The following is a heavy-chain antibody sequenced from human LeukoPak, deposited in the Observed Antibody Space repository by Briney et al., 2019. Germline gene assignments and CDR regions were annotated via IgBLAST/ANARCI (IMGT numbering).Heavy chain of an antibody. CDR3: AXXXXXXXXXXDY. J-gene: IGHJ4*02. Sequence: FXVXXNSXSWVRQAPGXGLXWVSFIYSDNTHYXDSVKGRFTISRDNSKNTXYLQMNSLRAEDTAVYYCAXXXXXXXXXXDYXGQXTXXTVSS. CDR2: IYSDNT. V-gene: IGHV3-53*01. CDR1: FXVXXNS.